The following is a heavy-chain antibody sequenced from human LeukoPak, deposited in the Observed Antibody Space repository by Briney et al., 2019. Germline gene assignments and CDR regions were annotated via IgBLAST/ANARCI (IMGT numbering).Heavy chain of an antibody. V-gene: IGHV4-34*01. D-gene: IGHD2-2*01. CDR1: GGSFSAYY. Sequence: SETLSLTCAVYGGSFSAYYWTWIRQPPGKGLEWIGEINHSGSTYYNPSLKSRVTISVDTSKNQFALKLRSVTAAGTAVYYCARGRTGYHLLPTKKNYSYYYMDVWGTGTTVTVSS. CDR2: INHSGST. J-gene: IGHJ6*03. CDR3: ARGRTGYHLLPTKKNYSYYYMDV.